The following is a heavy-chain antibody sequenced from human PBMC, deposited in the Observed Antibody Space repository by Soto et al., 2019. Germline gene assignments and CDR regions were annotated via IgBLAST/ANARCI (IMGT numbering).Heavy chain of an antibody. CDR2: IYYSGST. Sequence: QVQLQESGPGLVNPSKTLSLTYTVSGVSISRGDYYWGWIRQPPGKALVWIGYIYYSGSTYYNPSLKSRITVSVDTSKNQFSLKLSSVTAADTAVYYCARLRLGELSFDYWGQGTLVTVSS. CDR1: GVSISRGDYY. J-gene: IGHJ4*02. D-gene: IGHD3-16*02. V-gene: IGHV4-30-4*01. CDR3: ARLRLGELSFDY.